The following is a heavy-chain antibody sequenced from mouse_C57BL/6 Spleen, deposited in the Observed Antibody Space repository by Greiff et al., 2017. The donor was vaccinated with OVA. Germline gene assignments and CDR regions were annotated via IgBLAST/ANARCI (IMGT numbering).Heavy chain of an antibody. CDR2: INPNNGGT. CDR3: ARSAVYGNYGWFAY. Sequence: EVKLVESGPELVKPGASVKIPCKASGYTFTDYNMDWVKQSHGKSLEWIGDINPNNGGTIYNQKFKGKATLTVDKSSSTAYMELRSLTSEDTAVYYCARSAVYGNYGWFAYWGQGTLVTVSA. J-gene: IGHJ3*01. V-gene: IGHV1-18*01. D-gene: IGHD2-1*01. CDR1: GYTFTDYN.